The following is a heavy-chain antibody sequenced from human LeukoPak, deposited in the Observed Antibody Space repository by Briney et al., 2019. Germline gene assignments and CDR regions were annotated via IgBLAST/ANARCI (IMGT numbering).Heavy chain of an antibody. Sequence: PGGSLRLSCAASGLTFSSYSMNWVRQAPGKGLEWVSSISSSSSYIYYADSVKGRFTISRDNAKNSLFLQMNSLRAEDTAVYYCARVAYSSGWYGWFDPWGQGTLVTVSS. V-gene: IGHV3-21*01. D-gene: IGHD6-19*01. CDR1: GLTFSSYS. J-gene: IGHJ5*02. CDR3: ARVAYSSGWYGWFDP. CDR2: ISSSSSYI.